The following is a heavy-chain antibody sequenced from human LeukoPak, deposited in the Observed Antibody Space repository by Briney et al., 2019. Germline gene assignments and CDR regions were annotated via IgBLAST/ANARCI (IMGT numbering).Heavy chain of an antibody. CDR1: GGSISSYY. D-gene: IGHD3-22*01. V-gene: IGHV4-59*01. J-gene: IGHJ3*02. CDR3: AREPRSYYYDSNAFDI. Sequence: SETLSLTCTVSGGSISSYYWSWIRQPPGKGLEWIGYIYYSGSTNYNPSLKSRVTISVDTSKNQFSLKLGSVTAADTAVYYCAREPRSYYYDSNAFDIWGQGTMVTVSS. CDR2: IYYSGST.